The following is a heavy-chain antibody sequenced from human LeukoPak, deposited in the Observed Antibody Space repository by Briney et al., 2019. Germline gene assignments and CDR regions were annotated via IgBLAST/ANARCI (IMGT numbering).Heavy chain of an antibody. V-gene: IGHV1-18*01. Sequence: GASVKVSCKASGYTFTSYGISWVRQAPGQGLEWMGWISAYNGNTNYAQKLQGRVTMTTDTSTSTAYMELRSLRSDDTAVYYCARGPPRRDGYKRDSSMDVWGKGTTVTVSS. CDR2: ISAYNGNT. CDR3: ARGPPRRDGYKRDSSMDV. CDR1: GYTFTSYG. J-gene: IGHJ6*03. D-gene: IGHD5-24*01.